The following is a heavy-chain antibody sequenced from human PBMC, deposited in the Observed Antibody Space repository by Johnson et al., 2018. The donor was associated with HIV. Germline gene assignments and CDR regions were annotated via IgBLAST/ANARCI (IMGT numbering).Heavy chain of an antibody. CDR2: ISGDGSSS. V-gene: IGHV3-74*02. Sequence: VQLVESGGALVQPGGSLRLSCEVSGFTISTFWMHWVRQVPGKGLMWVSRISGDGSSSSYADSVKGRFTISRDNAKNTLYLQMNSLRAEDTAVYYCARIPGSGWEHDAFDIWGQGTLVTVSS. J-gene: IGHJ3*02. CDR3: ARIPGSGWEHDAFDI. D-gene: IGHD6-19*01. CDR1: GFTISTFW.